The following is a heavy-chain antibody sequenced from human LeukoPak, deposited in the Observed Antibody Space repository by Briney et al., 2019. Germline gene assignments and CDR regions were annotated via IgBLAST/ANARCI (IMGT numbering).Heavy chain of an antibody. J-gene: IGHJ4*02. Sequence: SETLSLTCAVSGDSSYNSLYSWGWIRQPPGKGLEWIGSIDYSGSTYYNPSLKSRATISIDTSKNQFSLNLSSVTAADTALYYCAREYTLYRSGWFLDYWGQGTLVTVSS. V-gene: IGHV4-39*07. CDR2: IDYSGST. CDR3: AREYTLYRSGWFLDY. D-gene: IGHD6-19*01. CDR1: GDSSYNSLYS.